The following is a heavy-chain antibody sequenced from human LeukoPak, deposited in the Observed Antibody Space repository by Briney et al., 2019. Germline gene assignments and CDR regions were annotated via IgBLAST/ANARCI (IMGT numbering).Heavy chain of an antibody. V-gene: IGHV4-59*08. D-gene: IGHD3-22*01. CDR2: IYYSGST. J-gene: IGHJ3*02. CDR1: GGSISSYY. CDR3: ARVITMIVLGAFDI. Sequence: SETLSLTCTVSGGSISSYYWSWIRQPPGKGLEWIGYIYYSGSTNYNPSLKSRVTISVDTSKNQFSLKLSSVTAADTAVYYCARVITMIVLGAFDIWGQGTKVTVSS.